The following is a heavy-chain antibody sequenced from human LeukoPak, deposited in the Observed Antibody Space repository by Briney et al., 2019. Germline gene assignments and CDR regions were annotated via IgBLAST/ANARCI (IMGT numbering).Heavy chain of an antibody. CDR2: MNPNSGNT. CDR3: ARELRTTVIKGLGY. V-gene: IGHV1-8*03. D-gene: IGHD4-17*01. J-gene: IGHJ4*02. Sequence: ASVKVSCKASGYTFTSYDINWVRQATGQGLEWMGWMNPNSGNTGYAQKFQGRVTITRNTSISTAYMELSSLRSEDTAVYYCARELRTTVIKGLGYWGQGTLVTVSS. CDR1: GYTFTSYD.